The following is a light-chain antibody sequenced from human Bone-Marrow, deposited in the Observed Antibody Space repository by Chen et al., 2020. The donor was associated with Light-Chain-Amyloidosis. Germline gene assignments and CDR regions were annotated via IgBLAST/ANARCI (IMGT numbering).Light chain of an antibody. Sequence: QSALTQPASVSGSPGPSITIPCTGTSSDVGGDNHVSWYQQPPDKAPKLMIYEVTNRPSWVPDRFSGSKSDNTASLTISRLQTEDEADYFRSSYTITNTLVFGSGTRVTVL. CDR3: SSYTITNTLV. CDR1: SSDVGGDNH. CDR2: EVT. J-gene: IGLJ1*01. V-gene: IGLV2-14*01.